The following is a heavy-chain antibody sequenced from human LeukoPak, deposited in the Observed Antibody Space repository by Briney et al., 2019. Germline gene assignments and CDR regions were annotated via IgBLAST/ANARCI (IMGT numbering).Heavy chain of an antibody. J-gene: IGHJ3*02. D-gene: IGHD1-26*01. V-gene: IGHV1-24*01. Sequence: ASVKVSCKVSGYTLTELSMHWVRQAPGKGLEWMGGFDPEDGETIYAQKSQGRVTMTEDTSTDTAYMELSSLRSEDTAVYYCANGQSGSYYAFDIWGQGTMVTVSS. CDR1: GYTLTELS. CDR2: FDPEDGET. CDR3: ANGQSGSYYAFDI.